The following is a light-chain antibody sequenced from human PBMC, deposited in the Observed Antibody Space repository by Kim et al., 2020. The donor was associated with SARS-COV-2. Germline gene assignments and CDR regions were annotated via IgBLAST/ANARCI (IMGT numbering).Light chain of an antibody. J-gene: IGLJ1*01. CDR3: QVWDSSSDHYV. CDR1: NIGSKS. CDR2: DDS. Sequence: SSSLPPPPSFSFSPGPTAILTCGGNNIGSKSVHWYQQKPGQAPVLVVYDDSDRPSGIPERFSGSNSGNTATLTISRVEAGDEADYFCQVWDSSSDHYVFGTGTKVTVL. V-gene: IGLV3-21*02.